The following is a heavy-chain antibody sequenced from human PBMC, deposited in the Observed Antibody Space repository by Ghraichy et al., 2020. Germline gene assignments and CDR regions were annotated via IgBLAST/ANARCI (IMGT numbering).Heavy chain of an antibody. V-gene: IGHV1-8*01. J-gene: IGHJ6*03. CDR3: ARGRAASYYDFWSGYYTGMSVGNYYMDV. CDR1: GYTFTSYD. Sequence: ASVKVSCKASGYTFTSYDINWVRQATGQGLEWMGWMNPNSGNTGYAQKFQGRVTMTRNTSISTAYMELSSLRSEDTAVYYCARGRAASYYDFWSGYYTGMSVGNYYMDVWGKGTTVTVSS. CDR2: MNPNSGNT. D-gene: IGHD3-3*01.